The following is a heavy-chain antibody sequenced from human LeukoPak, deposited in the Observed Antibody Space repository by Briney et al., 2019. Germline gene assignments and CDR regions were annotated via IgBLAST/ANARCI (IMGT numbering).Heavy chain of an antibody. CDR2: ISGSGGST. CDR3: AKGENEVAAIPSFDY. J-gene: IGHJ4*02. D-gene: IGHD2-15*01. CDR1: GFTFSSYA. Sequence: LAGGSLRLSCAASGFTFSSYAMSWVRQAPGKGLEWVSAISGSGGSTYYADSVKGRFTISRDNSKNTLYLQMNSLRAEDTAVYYCAKGENEVAAIPSFDYWGQGTLVTVSS. V-gene: IGHV3-23*01.